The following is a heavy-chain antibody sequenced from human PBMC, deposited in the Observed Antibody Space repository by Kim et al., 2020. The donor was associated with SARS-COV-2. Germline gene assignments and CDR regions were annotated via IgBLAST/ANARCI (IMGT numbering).Heavy chain of an antibody. CDR3: ASLYASGSYHFDY. D-gene: IGHD3-10*01. CDR2: IYYTGST. CDR1: GYSLSSISYY. V-gene: IGHV4-39*01. J-gene: IGHJ4*02. Sequence: SETLSLTCTVSGYSLSSISYYWGWIRQPPGKGLEWIGYIYYTGSTNYNPSLKSRVTISVDTSRNQFSLRLSSVTAADTAIYYCASLYASGSYHFDYWGQG.